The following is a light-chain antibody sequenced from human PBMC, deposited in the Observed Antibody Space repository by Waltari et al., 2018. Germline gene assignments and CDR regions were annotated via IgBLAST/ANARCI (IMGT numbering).Light chain of an antibody. CDR3: SSYRSLKSVV. V-gene: IGLV2-14*03. Sequence: QSVLTQPASVSGSPGQSITISCTGNTRDFSHYDYVSWYQQHPGEAPRLIIYDVTNRPSGISSRFSGSKSGLSASLRISGLQPEDEAEYFCSSYRSLKSVVFGGGTRLTVL. J-gene: IGLJ2*01. CDR1: TRDFSHYDY. CDR2: DVT.